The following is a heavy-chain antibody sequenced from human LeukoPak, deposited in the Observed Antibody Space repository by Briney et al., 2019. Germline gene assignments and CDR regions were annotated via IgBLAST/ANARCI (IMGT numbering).Heavy chain of an antibody. D-gene: IGHD1-1*01. V-gene: IGHV3-23*01. Sequence: GSLRLSCAASIFSFNLYGISWVRQAPGKGLEWIATISGSGTNTHYADSVKGRLTISRDNSKNTVYVQMNSLRAEDTAVYYCARDPSTLTRRDDYWGQGTLVTVSS. J-gene: IGHJ4*02. CDR2: ISGSGTNT. CDR1: IFSFNLYG. CDR3: ARDPSTLTRRDDY.